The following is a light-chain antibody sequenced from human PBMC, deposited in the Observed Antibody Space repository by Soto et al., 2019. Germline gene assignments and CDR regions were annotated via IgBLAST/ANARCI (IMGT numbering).Light chain of an antibody. V-gene: IGKV1-39*01. CDR1: QGIRNY. J-gene: IGKJ4*01. CDR3: QQSSSAPLT. Sequence: DLQMTPSPSSLSASVGDRVTITCRASQGIRNYLNWYQQKPGKAPKLLIYAASSLQSGVPSRFSGSGSGTDFTLTISSLQPEDSASYFCQQSSSAPLTFGGGTKVEIK. CDR2: AAS.